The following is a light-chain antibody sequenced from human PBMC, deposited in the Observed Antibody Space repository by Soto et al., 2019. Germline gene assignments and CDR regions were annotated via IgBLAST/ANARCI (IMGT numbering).Light chain of an antibody. CDR2: GAS. CDR1: QSVSSSY. CDR3: QQYDSSPLT. V-gene: IGKV3-20*01. J-gene: IGKJ4*01. Sequence: EIVLTQSPGTLSLSPGERATLSCRASQSVSSSYLAWYQQKPGQAPRLLIYGASSRATGIPDRFSGSGSGTHFTLIISRLEHEDFAVYYCQQYDSSPLTFGGGTKVEIK.